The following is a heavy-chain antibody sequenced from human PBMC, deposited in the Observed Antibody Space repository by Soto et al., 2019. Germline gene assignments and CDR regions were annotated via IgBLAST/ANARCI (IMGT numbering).Heavy chain of an antibody. Sequence: QITLKESGPTLVKPTQTLTLTCTLSGFSLSSTRMAVGWIRQPPGKALEWLALIYWDDDKRYSPFLKSRRTITKDTYKTQVVLTMSNMDPVDTARYYCAHIVVAGLGYYFDYWGQGTLVTVSS. V-gene: IGHV2-5*02. CDR1: GFSLSSTRMA. CDR2: IYWDDDK. D-gene: IGHD6-19*01. J-gene: IGHJ4*02. CDR3: AHIVVAGLGYYFDY.